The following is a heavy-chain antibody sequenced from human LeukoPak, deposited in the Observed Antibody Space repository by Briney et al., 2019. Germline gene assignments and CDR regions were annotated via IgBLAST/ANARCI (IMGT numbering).Heavy chain of an antibody. J-gene: IGHJ3*02. Sequence: GGSLRLSCAVSGFNFDDYAMHWVRQAPGRGLEWVSGITWKTSNGFYADSVKGRFTISRDNAKNSLYLQMNSLRAEDTALYYYEKDIGCSSTSCHSDDAFDIWGQGTMVTVSS. CDR1: GFNFDDYA. CDR3: EKDIGCSSTSCHSDDAFDI. D-gene: IGHD2-2*01. CDR2: ITWKTSNG. V-gene: IGHV3-9*01.